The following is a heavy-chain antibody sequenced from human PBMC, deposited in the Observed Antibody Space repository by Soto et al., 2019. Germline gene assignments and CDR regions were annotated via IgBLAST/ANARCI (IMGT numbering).Heavy chain of an antibody. Sequence: PGGSLRLSCAASGFTFSSYAMHWVRQAPGKGLEWVAVISYDGSNKYYADSVKGRFTISRDNSKNTLYLQMNSLRAEDTAVYYCARGRVWYCSSTSCQNKNNWFDPWGQGTLVTVSS. V-gene: IGHV3-30-3*01. CDR2: ISYDGSNK. CDR3: ARGRVWYCSSTSCQNKNNWFDP. CDR1: GFTFSSYA. J-gene: IGHJ5*02. D-gene: IGHD2-2*01.